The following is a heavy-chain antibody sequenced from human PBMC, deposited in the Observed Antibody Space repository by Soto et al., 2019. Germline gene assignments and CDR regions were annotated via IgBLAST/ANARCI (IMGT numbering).Heavy chain of an antibody. V-gene: IGHV1-69*01. CDR1: GGTFSSYA. Sequence: QVQLVQSGAEVKKPGSSVKVSCKASGGTFSSYAISWVRQAPGQGLEWMGGIIPIFGTANYAQKFQGRVTSAADESTSTAYMELSSLRAEDTAVYYCARGGIVVVTASYYYGMDVWGQGTTVTVSS. D-gene: IGHD2-21*02. CDR3: ARGGIVVVTASYYYGMDV. CDR2: IIPIFGTA. J-gene: IGHJ6*02.